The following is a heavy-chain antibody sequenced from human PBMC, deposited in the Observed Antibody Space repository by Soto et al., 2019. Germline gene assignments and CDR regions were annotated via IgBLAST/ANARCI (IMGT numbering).Heavy chain of an antibody. CDR1: GYSFTSYW. J-gene: IGHJ5*02. CDR2: IDPSDSYT. Sequence: GESLKISCKGSGYSFTSYWISWVRQMPGKGLERMGRIDPSDSYTNYSPSFQGHVTISADKSISTAYLQWSSLKASDTAMYYCARHRYYGSVSKPNWFDPWGQGTLVTVSS. CDR3: ARHRYYGSVSKPNWFDP. D-gene: IGHD3-10*01. V-gene: IGHV5-10-1*01.